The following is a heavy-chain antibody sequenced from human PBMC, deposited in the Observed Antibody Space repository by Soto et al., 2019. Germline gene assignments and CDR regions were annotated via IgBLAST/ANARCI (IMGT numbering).Heavy chain of an antibody. CDR3: ARDLSQWLVEGWFDP. Sequence: GGSLRLSCAASGFTFSSYAMHWVRQAPGKGLEWVAVISYDGSNKYYADSVKGRFTISRDNSKNTLYLQMNSLRAEDTAVYYCARDLSQWLVEGWFDPWGQGTLVTVSS. D-gene: IGHD6-19*01. V-gene: IGHV3-30-3*01. CDR1: GFTFSSYA. J-gene: IGHJ5*02. CDR2: ISYDGSNK.